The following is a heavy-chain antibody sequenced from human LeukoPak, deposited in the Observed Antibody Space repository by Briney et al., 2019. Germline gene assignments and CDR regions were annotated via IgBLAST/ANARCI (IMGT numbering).Heavy chain of an antibody. D-gene: IGHD1-26*01. Sequence: ASVRVSFKSSLHTFTGYDINWVRQATGQGLAWLGWMNPYTGDTGYAQKFQGRVTMTRNASVDTAYMELSGLRSEDTAVYYCTRGSLSGSSRDYWGQGTLVTVSS. CDR2: MNPYTGDT. CDR1: LHTFTGYD. CDR3: TRGSLSGSSRDY. V-gene: IGHV1-8*01. J-gene: IGHJ4*02.